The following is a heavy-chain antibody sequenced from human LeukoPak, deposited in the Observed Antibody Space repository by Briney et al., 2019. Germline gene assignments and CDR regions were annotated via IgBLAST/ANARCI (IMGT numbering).Heavy chain of an antibody. J-gene: IGHJ4*02. D-gene: IGHD6-19*01. CDR3: ARSAMRSSGSQFDY. CDR1: GFTFSDYY. CDR2: ISSSGSAI. V-gene: IGHV3-11*04. Sequence: GGSLRLSCAASGFTFSDYYMSWIRQAPGKGLEWVSYISSSGSAIYYADSVKGRFTISRDNAKNSLYLQMNSLRAEDTAVYYCARSAMRSSGSQFDYWGQGTLVTVSS.